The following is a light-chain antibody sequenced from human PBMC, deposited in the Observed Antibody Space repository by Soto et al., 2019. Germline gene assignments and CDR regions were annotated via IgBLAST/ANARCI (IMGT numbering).Light chain of an antibody. CDR1: QSIRSW. CDR2: DAS. Sequence: DIQMTQSPSTLSASVGDRVSITCRASQSIRSWLAWYQQKPGKAPKLLIYDASSLQTGVPSKFIGSGSGTEFTLTISSLQPDDFATYYCQQYNSYSGTFGQGTKVDIK. V-gene: IGKV1-5*01. CDR3: QQYNSYSGT. J-gene: IGKJ1*01.